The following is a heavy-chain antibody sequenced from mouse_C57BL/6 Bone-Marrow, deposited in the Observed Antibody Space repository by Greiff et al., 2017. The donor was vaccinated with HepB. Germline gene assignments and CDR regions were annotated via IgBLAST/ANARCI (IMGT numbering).Heavy chain of an antibody. CDR3: ARSLYYFAY. Sequence: EVQLKQSGPELVKPGASVKISCKASGYSFTGYYMNWVKQSPEKSLEWIGEINPSTGGTTYNQKFKAKATLTVDKSSSTAYMQLKSLTSEDSAVYYCARSLYYFAYWGQGTLVTVSA. J-gene: IGHJ3*01. CDR2: INPSTGGT. V-gene: IGHV1-42*01. CDR1: GYSFTGYY. D-gene: IGHD1-1*01.